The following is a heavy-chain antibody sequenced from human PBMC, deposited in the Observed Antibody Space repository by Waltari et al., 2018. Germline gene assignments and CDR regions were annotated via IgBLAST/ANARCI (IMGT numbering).Heavy chain of an antibody. CDR3: ARILCKDFWSGTEPNWFDP. V-gene: IGHV2-26*01. CDR1: GFSLSNARMG. Sequence: QVTLKESGPVLVKPTETLTLTCTVSGFSLSNARMGVSWIRQPPGKALEWLAHIFSNDEKSYSTSLKSRLTISKDTSKSQVVLTMTNMDPVDTATYYCARILCKDFWSGTEPNWFDPWGQGTLVTVSS. D-gene: IGHD3-3*01. CDR2: IFSNDEK. J-gene: IGHJ5*02.